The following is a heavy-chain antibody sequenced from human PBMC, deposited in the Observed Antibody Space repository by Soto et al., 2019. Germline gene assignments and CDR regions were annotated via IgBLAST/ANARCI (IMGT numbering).Heavy chain of an antibody. CDR3: ARGRGYSGDDHYYYFDMDV. Sequence: SVKVSCKASGGTFNNYPITWVRQAPGEGLEWMGGSIPIFGTASYAQKFQGRVTISVDESTSTAYMELSSLRSEDTAVYYCARGRGYSGDDHYYYFDMDVWGQGTTVTVSS. CDR2: SIPIFGTA. J-gene: IGHJ6*02. D-gene: IGHD5-12*01. CDR1: GGTFNNYP. V-gene: IGHV1-69*13.